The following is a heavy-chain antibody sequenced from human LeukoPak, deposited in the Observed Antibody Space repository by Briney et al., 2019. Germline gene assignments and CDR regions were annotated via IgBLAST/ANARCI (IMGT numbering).Heavy chain of an antibody. CDR2: MNPNSGNT. V-gene: IGHV1-8*01. CDR1: GYTFTSYD. Sequence: ASVKVSCKASGYTFTSYDINWVRQATGQGLEWMGWMNPNSGNTGYAQKFQGRVTMTRNTSISTAYMELSSLRSEDTAVYYCARDWYYGSGNPYYYYYGMDVWGQGTTVTVSS. J-gene: IGHJ6*02. CDR3: ARDWYYGSGNPYYYYYGMDV. D-gene: IGHD3-10*01.